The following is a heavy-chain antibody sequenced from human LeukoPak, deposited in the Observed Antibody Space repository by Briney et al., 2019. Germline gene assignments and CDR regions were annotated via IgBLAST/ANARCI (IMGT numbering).Heavy chain of an antibody. CDR3: ASDKTAQLDNYYYYMDV. Sequence: GGSLRLSCAASGFTFSSSTMNWVRQAPGKGLEWVSSISGGSIYIYYADSVKGRFAISRDNGKNSLYLQMNSLRAEDTAVYYCASDKTAQLDNYYYYMDVWGKGTTVTISS. CDR1: GFTFSSST. J-gene: IGHJ6*03. CDR2: ISGGSIYI. D-gene: IGHD6-13*01. V-gene: IGHV3-21*06.